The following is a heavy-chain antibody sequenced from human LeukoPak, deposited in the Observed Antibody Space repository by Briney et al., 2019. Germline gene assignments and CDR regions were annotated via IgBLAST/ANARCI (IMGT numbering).Heavy chain of an antibody. CDR2: INHSGST. CDR3: ARRLLIISYDFWSGYSYFDY. J-gene: IGHJ4*02. CDR1: DGSISSYY. Sequence: SETLSLTCTVSDGSISSYYWSWIRQPPGKGLEWIGEINHSGSTNYNPSLKSRVTISVDTSKNQFSLKLSSVTAADTAVYYCARRLLIISYDFWSGYSYFDYWGQGTLVTVSS. D-gene: IGHD3-3*01. V-gene: IGHV4-34*01.